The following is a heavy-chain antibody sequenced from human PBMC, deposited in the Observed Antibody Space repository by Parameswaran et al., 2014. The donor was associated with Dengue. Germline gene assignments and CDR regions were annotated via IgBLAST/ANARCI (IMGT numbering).Heavy chain of an antibody. V-gene: IGHV1-18*01. D-gene: IGHD1-26*01. CDR3: ARVMWEPYVAFDD. J-gene: IGHJ4*02. CDR2: ISAYNAHT. Sequence: WVRQAPGQGLEWMGWISAYNAHTVYAQKLQGRVTMTTDTSTSTAYMELRSLRSDDTAVYYCARVMWEPYVAFDDWGQGTLVTVSS.